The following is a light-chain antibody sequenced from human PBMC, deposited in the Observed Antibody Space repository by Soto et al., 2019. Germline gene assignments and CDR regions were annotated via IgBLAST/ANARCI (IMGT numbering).Light chain of an antibody. Sequence: EIVLTQSPGTLSLSPGERATLSCRASQSVTSTYLAWYQQKPGQAPSLLIYDTSSRATGIPDRFTGSGSGTDFSLTISRLEPEGFAAYYCPQYGTSPMTFGQGTKVEIK. CDR2: DTS. J-gene: IGKJ1*01. CDR1: QSVTSTY. CDR3: PQYGTSPMT. V-gene: IGKV3-20*01.